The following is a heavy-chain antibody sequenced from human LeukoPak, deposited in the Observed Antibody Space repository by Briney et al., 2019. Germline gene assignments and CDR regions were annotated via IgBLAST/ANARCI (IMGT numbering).Heavy chain of an antibody. J-gene: IGHJ6*03. V-gene: IGHV1-69*13. CDR3: ARHIVVVPAAMGRPYYYYYMDV. CDR2: IIPIFGTA. D-gene: IGHD2-2*01. Sequence: AASVKVSCKASGGTFSSYAISWVRQAPGQGLEWMGGIIPIFGTANYAQKFQGRVTITADESTSTAYMELSSLRSEDTAVYYCARHIVVVPAAMGRPYYYYYMDVWGKGTTVTVSS. CDR1: GGTFSSYA.